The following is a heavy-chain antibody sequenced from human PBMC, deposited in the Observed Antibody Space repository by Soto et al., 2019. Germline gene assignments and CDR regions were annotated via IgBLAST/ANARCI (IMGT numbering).Heavy chain of an antibody. Sequence: GGSLRLSCAASGLTISSYVMSWVRQAPGEGLGWVGNIQQDGSAKYYADSVKGRFTISRENTKNSLHLQMNILGAEDADVHYYDRASPVFGLVTRYHFGHWGQGIQVTVSS. V-gene: IGHV3-7*01. D-gene: IGHD2-21*02. J-gene: IGHJ4*02. CDR2: IQQDGSAK. CDR1: GLTISSYV. CDR3: DRASPVFGLVTRYHFGH.